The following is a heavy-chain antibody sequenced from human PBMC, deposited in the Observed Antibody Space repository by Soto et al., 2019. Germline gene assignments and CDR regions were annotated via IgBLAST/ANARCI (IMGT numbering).Heavy chain of an antibody. V-gene: IGHV3-23*01. D-gene: IGHD3-10*01. J-gene: IGHJ6*02. CDR3: AKGDYDSGSYYNAFYYYGMDV. Sequence: GGSLRLSCAASGFTFSSYAMSWVRQAPGKGLEWVSAISGSGGSTYYADSVKGRFTISRDNSKNTLYLQMNSLRAEDTAVYYCAKGDYDSGSYYNAFYYYGMDVWGQGTTVTVSS. CDR2: ISGSGGST. CDR1: GFTFSSYA.